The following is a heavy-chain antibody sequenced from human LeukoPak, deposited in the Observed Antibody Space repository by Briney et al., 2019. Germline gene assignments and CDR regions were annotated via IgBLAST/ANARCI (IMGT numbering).Heavy chain of an antibody. V-gene: IGHV4-34*01. CDR2: IYYTGST. J-gene: IGHJ4*02. CDR1: GESFSGFY. CDR3: ARDGREAVGYCSGGSCYALDY. Sequence: PSETPSLTCAVYGESFSGFYWSWIRQPPGKGLEWIGSIYYTGSTYYNPSLKSRVTISIDTSKNQFSLKLSSVTAADTAVYYCARDGREAVGYCSGGSCYALDYWGQGTLVTVSS. D-gene: IGHD2-15*01.